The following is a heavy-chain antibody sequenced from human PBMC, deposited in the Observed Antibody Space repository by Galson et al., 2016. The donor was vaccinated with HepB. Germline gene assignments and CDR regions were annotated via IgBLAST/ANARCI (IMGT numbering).Heavy chain of an antibody. V-gene: IGHV1-46*01. CDR2: INPKHGGQ. Sequence: SVKVSCKVSGYTFTSNSIHWVRQAPGHGLEWVGVINPKHGGQAYAQRFQGRLTVTRDTSTNTVYLELSSLRSDDSAIYYCARDVSDGYSSWWFDPWGQGTLVTVSS. CDR1: GYTFTSNS. J-gene: IGHJ5*02. D-gene: IGHD5-18*01. CDR3: ARDVSDGYSSWWFDP.